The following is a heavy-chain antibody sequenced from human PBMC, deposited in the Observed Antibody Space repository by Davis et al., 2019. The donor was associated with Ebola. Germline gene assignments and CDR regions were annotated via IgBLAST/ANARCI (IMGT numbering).Heavy chain of an antibody. J-gene: IGHJ5*02. Sequence: GESLKISCTDSVITFSSYAMPWVRQAPGQGLEWVSSIRGGDEGTHYADSVRGRFTISRDDSKNTLYLQMNSLRAEDTAVYYCAKVTWESRDDRWGQGTLVIVSS. V-gene: IGHV3-23*01. D-gene: IGHD5-24*01. CDR3: AKVTWESRDDR. CDR2: IRGGDEGT. CDR1: VITFSSYA.